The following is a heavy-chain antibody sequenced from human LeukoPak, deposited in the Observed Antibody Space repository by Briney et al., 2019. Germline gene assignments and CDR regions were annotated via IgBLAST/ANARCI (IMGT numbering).Heavy chain of an antibody. V-gene: IGHV3-23*01. CDR3: ARGPTMKMDV. D-gene: IGHD3-22*01. CDR1: GFTFSSYG. Sequence: AGSLRLSCAASGFTFSSYGMSWVRQAPGEGLEWVSATSGSGGSTYYADSVKGRFTISRDNSKNTLYLQMNSLRAEDTAVYYCARGPTMKMDVWGKGTTVTVSS. J-gene: IGHJ6*04. CDR2: TSGSGGST.